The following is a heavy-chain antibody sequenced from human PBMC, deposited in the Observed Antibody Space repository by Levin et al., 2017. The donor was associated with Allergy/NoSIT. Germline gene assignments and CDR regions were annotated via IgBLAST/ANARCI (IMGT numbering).Heavy chain of an antibody. V-gene: IGHV4-34*01. D-gene: IGHD2-15*01. J-gene: IGHJ6*03. Sequence: SETLSLTCAVYGGSFSGYYWSWICQPPGKGLEWIGEINHSGSTNYNPSLKSRVTISVDTSKNQFSLKLSSVTAADTAVYYCARGRGRNYYMDVWGKGTTVTVSS. CDR2: INHSGST. CDR1: GGSFSGYY. CDR3: ARGRGRNYYMDV.